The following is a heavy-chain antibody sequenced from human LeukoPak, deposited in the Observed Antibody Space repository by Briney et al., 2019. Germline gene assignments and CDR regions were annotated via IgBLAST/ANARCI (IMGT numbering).Heavy chain of an antibody. CDR3: ARRTKYCSGAGCYSDGNWFDP. J-gene: IGHJ5*02. D-gene: IGHD2-15*01. Sequence: AGESLKISCKGSGSSFTNYFIAWVRQLPGKGLEWMGIIYPGDSDTRYSPSFQGQVAISADKSISTAYLQWSSLKASDTAMYYCARRTKYCSGAGCYSDGNWFDPWGQGTLVTVSS. V-gene: IGHV5-51*01. CDR2: IYPGDSDT. CDR1: GSSFTNYF.